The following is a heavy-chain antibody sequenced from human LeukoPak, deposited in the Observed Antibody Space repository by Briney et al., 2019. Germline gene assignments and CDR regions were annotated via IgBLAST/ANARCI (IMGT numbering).Heavy chain of an antibody. D-gene: IGHD3-10*01. V-gene: IGHV3-23*01. CDR3: AKDQVRASGPY. Sequence: GGSLRLSCAASGFTFSSYAMSWVRQAPGKGLEWVSAISGSGGSTYYADSAKGRFTISRDNSKNTLYLQMNSLRAEDTAVYYCAKDQVRASGPYWGQGTLVTVSS. CDR2: ISGSGGST. J-gene: IGHJ4*02. CDR1: GFTFSSYA.